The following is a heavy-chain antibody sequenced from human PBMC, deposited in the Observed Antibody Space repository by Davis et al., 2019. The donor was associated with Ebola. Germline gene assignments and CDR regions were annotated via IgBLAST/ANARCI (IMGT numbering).Heavy chain of an antibody. V-gene: IGHV3-7*01. D-gene: IGHD4-17*01. CDR1: GFTFSTYW. Sequence: PGGSLRLSCAASGFTFSTYWMSWVRQAPGKGLEWVANIKQDGSEKYYVDSVKGRFTISRDNAKNSLYLQMDSLRAEDTAVYYCASHDYGDYAGPDYWGQGTLVTVSS. J-gene: IGHJ4*02. CDR3: ASHDYGDYAGPDY. CDR2: IKQDGSEK.